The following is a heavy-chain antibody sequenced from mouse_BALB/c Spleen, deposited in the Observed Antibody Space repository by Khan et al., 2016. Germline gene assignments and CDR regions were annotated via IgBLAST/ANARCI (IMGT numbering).Heavy chain of an antibody. CDR2: INPDSSTI. D-gene: IGHD2-2*01. Sequence: EMKLLESGGGLVQPGRSLKLSCTASGFDFSRYWMTWVRQAPGKGLEWIGEINPDSSTINYTPSLKDKFILSRDNAKNTLYLQMSKVRSEDTALYYCARCGYYGYFDVWGAGTTVTVSS. CDR3: ARCGYYGYFDV. V-gene: IGHV4-1*02. J-gene: IGHJ1*01. CDR1: GFDFSRYW.